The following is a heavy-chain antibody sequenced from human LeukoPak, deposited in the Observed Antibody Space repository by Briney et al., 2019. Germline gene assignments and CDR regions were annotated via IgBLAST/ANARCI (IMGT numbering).Heavy chain of an antibody. CDR1: GYTFTGYY. CDR2: INPNSGGT. CDR3: ARGASIAVALWYYYYGMDV. Sequence: GASVKVSCKASGYTFTGYYMHWVRQAPGQGLEWIGWINPNSGGTNYAQKFQGWVTMTRDTSISTAYMELSRLRSDDTAVYYCARGASIAVALWYYYYGMDVWGKGTTVTVSS. J-gene: IGHJ6*04. V-gene: IGHV1-2*04. D-gene: IGHD6-19*01.